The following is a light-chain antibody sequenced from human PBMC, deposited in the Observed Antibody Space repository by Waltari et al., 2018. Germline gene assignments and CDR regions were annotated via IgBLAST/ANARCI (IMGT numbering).Light chain of an antibody. V-gene: IGLV3-21*03. CDR3: QVWDTSSNLHVV. J-gene: IGLJ2*01. CDR2: DDS. CDR1: NIGSKS. Sequence: SYVLTQPPPVSVAPGKTARITCGGNNIGSKSVHWDPQKPGQAPVLVVLDDSVRPSGIPERFSGSNSGNTATLAISRVEAGDEADYYCQVWDTSSNLHVVFGGGAKLTVL.